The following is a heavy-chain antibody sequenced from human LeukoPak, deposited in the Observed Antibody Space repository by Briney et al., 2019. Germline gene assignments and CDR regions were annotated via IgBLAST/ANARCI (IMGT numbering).Heavy chain of an antibody. V-gene: IGHV3-74*01. J-gene: IGHJ4*02. CDR2: INSDGSST. D-gene: IGHD5-24*01. CDR1: GFTFSSYW. CDR3: ARVPRYTHYFPY. Sequence: GGSLRLSCAASGFTFSSYWMHWVRQAPGKGLVWVSRINSDGSSTSYADSVKGRFTISRDNAKNTLYLQMNSLRAEDTALYYFARVPRYTHYFPYWGQGTLVTVSS.